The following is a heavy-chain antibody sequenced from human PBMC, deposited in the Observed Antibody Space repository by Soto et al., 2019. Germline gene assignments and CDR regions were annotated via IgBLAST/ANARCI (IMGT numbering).Heavy chain of an antibody. Sequence: SETLSLTCAVSAGSISSRNWWTWVRQSPGKGLEWIGEIHHSGSTNYNPSLKSRVTISVDNSKNQFSLKLTSVTAADTAVYYCARTSYYDSSGYYGMDVWGQGTTVTVSS. CDR1: AGSISSRNW. V-gene: IGHV4-4*02. J-gene: IGHJ6*02. D-gene: IGHD3-22*01. CDR3: ARTSYYDSSGYYGMDV. CDR2: IHHSGST.